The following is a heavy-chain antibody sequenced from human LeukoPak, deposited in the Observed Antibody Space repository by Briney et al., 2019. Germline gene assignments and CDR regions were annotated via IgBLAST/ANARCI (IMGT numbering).Heavy chain of an antibody. Sequence: PSETLSLTCTVSGGSISSGGYYWSWVRQHPRKGLEWIGYIYYSGSTYYNPSLKSRVTISVDTSKNQFSLKLSSVTAADTAVYYCARTGYSSGWYVVYWGQGTLVTVSS. CDR2: IYYSGST. V-gene: IGHV4-31*03. CDR1: GGSISSGGYY. CDR3: ARTGYSSGWYVVY. D-gene: IGHD6-19*01. J-gene: IGHJ4*02.